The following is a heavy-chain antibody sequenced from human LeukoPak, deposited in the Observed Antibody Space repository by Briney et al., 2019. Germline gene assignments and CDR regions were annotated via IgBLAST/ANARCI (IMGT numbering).Heavy chain of an antibody. D-gene: IGHD3-22*01. CDR2: ISAYNGNT. J-gene: IGHJ4*02. V-gene: IGHV1-18*01. Sequence: ASVKVSCKASGYTFTSYGISWVRQAPGQGLEWMGWISAYNGNTNYAQKLQGRVTMTTDTSTSTAYMELRSLRSNDTAVYYCARSYDSSGYCQYYFDYWGQGTLVTVSS. CDR3: ARSYDSSGYCQYYFDY. CDR1: GYTFTSYG.